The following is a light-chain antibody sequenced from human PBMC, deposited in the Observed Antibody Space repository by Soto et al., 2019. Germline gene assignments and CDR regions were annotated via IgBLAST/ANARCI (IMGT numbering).Light chain of an antibody. CDR2: GAC. J-gene: IGKJ4*01. CDR3: LQHNTYPRT. CDR1: KGISNY. V-gene: IGKV1-17*03. Sequence: HLTHSPGPIYASVGDRVTITWRASKGISNYLVWLQQKPGKVSKRIIYGACSLQSGVPSRFRGSGSGTEFTLTINILQPEDFATYYCLQHNTYPRTIGGGTKVDIK.